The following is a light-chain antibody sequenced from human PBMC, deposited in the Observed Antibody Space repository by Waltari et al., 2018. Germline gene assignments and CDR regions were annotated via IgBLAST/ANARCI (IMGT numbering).Light chain of an antibody. Sequence: QSALPQPASVSGSPGPSTPLPCPGTSSYVGASNFVSWYQQHPGKAPKLMIYDASKRPSGVSNRFSGSKSGNTASLTISGLQAEDEADYYCSSYTSSSTLWVFGGGTKLTIL. CDR2: DAS. CDR1: SSYVGASNF. V-gene: IGLV2-14*01. CDR3: SSYTSSSTLWV. J-gene: IGLJ3*02.